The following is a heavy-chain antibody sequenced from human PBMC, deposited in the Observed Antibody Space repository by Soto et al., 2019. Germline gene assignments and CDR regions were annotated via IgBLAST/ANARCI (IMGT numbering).Heavy chain of an antibody. CDR3: TSSYYDFWSGPKPNYYYYYMDV. CDR2: IRSKAYGGTT. CDR1: GFTFGDYA. V-gene: IGHV3-49*03. Sequence: PGGSLRLSCTASGFTFGDYAMSWFRQAPGKGLEWVGFIRSKAYGGTTEYAASVKGRFTISRDDSKSIAYLQMNSLKTEDTAVYYCTSSYYDFWSGPKPNYYYYYMDVWGKGTTVTVSS. J-gene: IGHJ6*03. D-gene: IGHD3-3*01.